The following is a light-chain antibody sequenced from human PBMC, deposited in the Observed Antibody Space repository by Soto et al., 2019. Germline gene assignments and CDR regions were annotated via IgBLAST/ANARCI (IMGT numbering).Light chain of an antibody. CDR2: GNS. Sequence: QAVRTQPPSVSGAPWQRVTISCTGSSSNIGAGYDVHWYQQLPGTAPKLLIYGNSNRPSGVPDRFSGSKSGTSASLAITGLQAEDEADYYCQSYDSSLSGYVFGTGTKVTVL. J-gene: IGLJ1*01. CDR3: QSYDSSLSGYV. V-gene: IGLV1-40*01. CDR1: SSNIGAGYD.